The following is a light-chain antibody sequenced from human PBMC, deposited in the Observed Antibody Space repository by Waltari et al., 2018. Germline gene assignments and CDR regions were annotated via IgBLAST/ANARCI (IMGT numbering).Light chain of an antibody. CDR3: QQTNRYPPT. CDR2: AAS. Sequence: IQMTQSPSSLSASVGDRVTITCRASQGIRNYLAWLHQKPGKAPKSLIYAASNLHSGVPSRFSGSGSGTDFTLTITNLQPEDFATYYCQQTNRYPPTFGQGTKVEIK. V-gene: IGKV1-16*01. CDR1: QGIRNY. J-gene: IGKJ1*01.